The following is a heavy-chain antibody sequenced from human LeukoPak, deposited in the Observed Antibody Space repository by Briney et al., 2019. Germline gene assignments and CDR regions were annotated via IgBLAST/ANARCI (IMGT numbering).Heavy chain of an antibody. V-gene: IGHV3-74*01. CDR3: FVVVTAIQDY. D-gene: IGHD2-21*02. J-gene: IGHJ4*02. Sequence: GGSLRLSCAASGFTFSSYWMHWVRQAPGKGLVWVSRINSDGSSTSYADSVKGRFTISRDNSKNTLYLQMNSLRAEDTAVYYCFVVVTAIQDYWGQGTLVTVSS. CDR2: INSDGSST. CDR1: GFTFSSYW.